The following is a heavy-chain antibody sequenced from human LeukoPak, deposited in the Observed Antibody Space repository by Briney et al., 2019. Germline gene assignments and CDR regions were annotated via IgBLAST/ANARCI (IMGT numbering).Heavy chain of an antibody. CDR3: ASPKGSSSWYRSPYCYYGMDV. CDR1: GGTFSSYA. J-gene: IGHJ6*02. D-gene: IGHD6-13*01. Sequence: SVKVSCKASGGTFSSYAISWVRQAPGQGLEWMGRIIPILGIANYAQKFQGRVTITADKSTSTAYMELSSPRSEDTAVYYCASPKGSSSWYRSPYCYYGMDVWGQGTTVTVSS. V-gene: IGHV1-69*04. CDR2: IIPILGIA.